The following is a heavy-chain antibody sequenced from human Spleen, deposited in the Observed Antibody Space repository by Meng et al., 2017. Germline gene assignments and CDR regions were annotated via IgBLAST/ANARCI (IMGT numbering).Heavy chain of an antibody. D-gene: IGHD2-15*01. V-gene: IGHV1-2*02. Sequence: ASVKVSCKASGYTFTGSYMHWVRQAPGQGLEWMGWINPDSGGTNYAQNFQGRVTMTRDTSISTAYMELSSLRSDDTAVYYCTRDWWSYYDYWGQGTLVTVSS. CDR2: INPDSGGT. CDR3: TRDWWSYYDY. J-gene: IGHJ4*02. CDR1: GYTFTGSY.